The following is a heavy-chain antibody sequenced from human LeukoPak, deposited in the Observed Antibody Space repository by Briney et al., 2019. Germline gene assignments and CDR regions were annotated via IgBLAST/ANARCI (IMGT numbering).Heavy chain of an antibody. CDR3: ASTLLHYYYDSSGYYVPAEGRDY. Sequence: SETLSLTCAVYGGSFSGYYWSWIRQPPGKGLEWIGEINHSGSTNYNPSLKSRVTISVDTSKNQFSLKLSSVTAADTAVYYCASTLLHYYYDSSGYYVPAEGRDYWGQGTLVTVSS. V-gene: IGHV4-34*01. D-gene: IGHD3-22*01. CDR1: GGSFSGYY. J-gene: IGHJ4*02. CDR2: INHSGST.